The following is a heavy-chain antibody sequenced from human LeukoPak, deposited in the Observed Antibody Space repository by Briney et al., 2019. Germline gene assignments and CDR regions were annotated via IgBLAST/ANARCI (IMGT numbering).Heavy chain of an antibody. CDR2: IYTSGST. J-gene: IGHJ6*03. D-gene: IGHD5-12*01. CDR3: ARGVATFTFYYYYYYYMDV. Sequence: SQTLSLTCTVSGGYISSGTYYWSWIRQPAGKGLEWIGRIYTSGSTNYNPSLKSRVTISVDTSKNQFSPKLSSVTAADTAVYYCARGVATFTFYYYYYYYMDVWGKGTTVTISS. CDR1: GGYISSGTYY. V-gene: IGHV4-61*02.